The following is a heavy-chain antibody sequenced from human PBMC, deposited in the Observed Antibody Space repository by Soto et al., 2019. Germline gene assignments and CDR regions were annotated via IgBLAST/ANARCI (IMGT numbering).Heavy chain of an antibody. Sequence: VQLVQSGAEVKKPGSSVKVSCKSSGGTFSNYAISWVRQAPGQGLAWMGGITPFFGTANYAQKFQGRVTITADESMSTAYMELSRLRSEDTAVYYCAQTLGLAVAGPGRFDLWGRGTLVTVSS. CDR3: AQTLGLAVAGPGRFDL. D-gene: IGHD6-19*01. CDR2: ITPFFGTA. CDR1: GGTFSNYA. J-gene: IGHJ2*01. V-gene: IGHV1-69*12.